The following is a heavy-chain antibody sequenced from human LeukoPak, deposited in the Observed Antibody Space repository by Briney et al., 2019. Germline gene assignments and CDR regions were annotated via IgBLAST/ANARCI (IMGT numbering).Heavy chain of an antibody. CDR1: GFTFSSYS. J-gene: IGHJ6*02. D-gene: IGHD2-2*01. CDR3: ARDPQGCSSTSCRDYYYYYGMDV. CDR2: ISSSSSYM. Sequence: GVLRLSCAASGFTFSSYSMNWVRQAPGKGLEWVSSISSSSSYMYYADSVKGRFTISRDNAKNSLNLQMNSLRAEDTAVYYCARDPQGCSSTSCRDYYYYYGMDVWGQGTTVTVSS. V-gene: IGHV3-21*01.